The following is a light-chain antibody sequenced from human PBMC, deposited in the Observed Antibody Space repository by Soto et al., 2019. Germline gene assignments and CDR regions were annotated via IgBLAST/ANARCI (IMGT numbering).Light chain of an antibody. V-gene: IGKV3-15*01. J-gene: IGKJ1*01. CDR3: QQYNNWWT. CDR2: GAS. CDR1: QSVSSN. Sequence: EIVMTQSPATLSVSPGERATLSCRASQSVSSNLAWYQQKPGQAPRLLIYGASTRATGIPARFSGSGSGTEFTLTISSLQSEDFALYYCQQYNNWWTFGQGTKVEI.